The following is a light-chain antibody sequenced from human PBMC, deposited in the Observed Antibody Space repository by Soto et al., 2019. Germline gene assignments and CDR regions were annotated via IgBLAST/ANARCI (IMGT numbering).Light chain of an antibody. CDR2: TAS. V-gene: IGKV1-5*03. Sequence: DIQMTQSPSTLSASVGDRVTITCRASQNINSHLAWYQQKPGKAPNLLIYTASNLESGVPSRFSGSGSGTEFTLTISNLQPEDFATFYCQQYDLYSTFGQGTKVEIK. CDR3: QQYDLYST. J-gene: IGKJ1*01. CDR1: QNINSH.